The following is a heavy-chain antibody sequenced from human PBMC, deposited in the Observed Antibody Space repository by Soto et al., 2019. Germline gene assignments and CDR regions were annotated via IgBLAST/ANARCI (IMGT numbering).Heavy chain of an antibody. CDR1: GFLFSTSA. D-gene: IGHD5-12*01. CDR2: IVVGRGGT. Sequence: QMQLEQSGPELKKPGTSVKVSCKTSGFLFSTSAVHWVRQSRGQRLEWIGWIVVGRGGTNFAHTFQDRVTITRDMSTDTAYLELSSLTLEDTAIYYCAAARLSGYSVWGQGTMVTVS. J-gene: IGHJ3*01. V-gene: IGHV1-58*01. CDR3: AAARLSGYSV.